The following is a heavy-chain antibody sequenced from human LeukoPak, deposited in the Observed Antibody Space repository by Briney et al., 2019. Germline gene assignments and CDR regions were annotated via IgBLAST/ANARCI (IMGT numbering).Heavy chain of an antibody. CDR3: ASRAVTAINPSASEYYYGMDV. D-gene: IGHD2-21*02. Sequence: ASVKVSCKASGYTFTSYYMHWVRQAPGQGLEWMGIINPSGGSTSYAQKFQGRVTMTRDTSTSTVYMELSSLRSEDTAVCYCASRAVTAINPSASEYYYGMDVWGQGTTVTVSS. CDR1: GYTFTSYY. CDR2: INPSGGST. J-gene: IGHJ6*02. V-gene: IGHV1-46*01.